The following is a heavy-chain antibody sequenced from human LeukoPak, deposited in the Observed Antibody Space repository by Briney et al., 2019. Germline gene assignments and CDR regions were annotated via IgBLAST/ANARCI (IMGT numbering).Heavy chain of an antibody. CDR1: GFTFDDYG. CDR3: ARDGDGSGSYDNWFDP. V-gene: IGHV3-20*04. D-gene: IGHD3-10*01. CDR2: INWNGGST. Sequence: GGSLILSCAASGFTFDDYGMSWVRPAPGKGLEWVSGINWNGGSTRYADSVKGRFTISRDNAKNSLYLQMNSLRAEDTALYYCARDGDGSGSYDNWFDPWGQGTLVTVSS. J-gene: IGHJ5*02.